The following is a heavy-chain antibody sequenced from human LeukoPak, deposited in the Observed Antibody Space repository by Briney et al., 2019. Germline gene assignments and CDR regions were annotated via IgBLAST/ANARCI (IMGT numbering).Heavy chain of an antibody. CDR1: GFTFSDFY. CDR2: ISGSGSYT. CDR3: AGYPMGNYDSGFDY. D-gene: IGHD3-10*01. J-gene: IGHJ4*02. Sequence: GGSLTLSCVASGFTFSDFYMTWIRQAPGKGPEWLSYISGSGSYTNYADSVKGRFTISRDNAKNSLYLQMNSLRAEDTAVYYCAGYPMGNYDSGFDYWGRGTLVTVSS. V-gene: IGHV3-11*06.